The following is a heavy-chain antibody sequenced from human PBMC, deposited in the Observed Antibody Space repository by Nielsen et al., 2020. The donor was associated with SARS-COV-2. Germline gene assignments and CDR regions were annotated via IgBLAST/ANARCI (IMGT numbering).Heavy chain of an antibody. V-gene: IGHV3-30*18. Sequence: GESLKISCAASGFTFTNYGMHWVRQVAGKGLEWVAIVSRDGSDTFYVDSVKGRFTISRDNSKNTVYLQMNSLRPEDTALYYCAKDFWSSPNQVGPDYWGQGTLVTVSS. CDR2: VSRDGSDT. J-gene: IGHJ4*02. D-gene: IGHD3-3*01. CDR1: GFTFTNYG. CDR3: AKDFWSSPNQVGPDY.